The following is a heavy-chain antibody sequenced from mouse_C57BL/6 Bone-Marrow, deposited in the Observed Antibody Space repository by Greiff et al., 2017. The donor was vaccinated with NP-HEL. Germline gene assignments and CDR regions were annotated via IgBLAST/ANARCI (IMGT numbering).Heavy chain of an antibody. D-gene: IGHD3-2*01. Sequence: EVMLVESGGGLVKPGGSLKLSCAASGFTFSSYTMSWVRQTPEKRLEWVATISGGGGNTYYPDSVKGRFTISRDNAKNTLYLQMSSLRSEDTALYYCARQRTALYFDVWGTGTTVTVSS. CDR2: ISGGGGNT. V-gene: IGHV5-9*01. CDR1: GFTFSSYT. J-gene: IGHJ1*03. CDR3: ARQRTALYFDV.